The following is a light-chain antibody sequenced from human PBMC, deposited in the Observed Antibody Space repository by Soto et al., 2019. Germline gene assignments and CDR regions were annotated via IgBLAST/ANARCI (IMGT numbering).Light chain of an antibody. J-gene: IGKJ1*01. CDR2: DAS. CDR3: QQYGSAPRT. Sequence: EIVLTQSPGTLSLSPGERAILSCRASQSVSSDSLAWYRQKPGQAPRRLVYDASSRATGIPDRFSGSGSGTDFTLTISRLEPEDFAVYYCQQYGSAPRTFGQGTKVEIK. V-gene: IGKV3-20*01. CDR1: QSVSSDS.